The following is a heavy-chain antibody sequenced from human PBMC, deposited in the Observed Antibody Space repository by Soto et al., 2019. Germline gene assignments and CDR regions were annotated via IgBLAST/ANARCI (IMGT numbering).Heavy chain of an antibody. Sequence: QVQLVESGGGVVQPGRSLRLSCAASGFTFSSYGMHWVRQAPGKGLEWVAVIWSDESNKYYADSVKGRFTISRDNSRNAMYVQRNSGRAEDTAVYYCARDYYGSGSYPYFDYWGQGTLVTVSS. J-gene: IGHJ4*02. V-gene: IGHV3-33*01. CDR3: ARDYYGSGSYPYFDY. D-gene: IGHD3-10*01. CDR1: GFTFSSYG. CDR2: IWSDESNK.